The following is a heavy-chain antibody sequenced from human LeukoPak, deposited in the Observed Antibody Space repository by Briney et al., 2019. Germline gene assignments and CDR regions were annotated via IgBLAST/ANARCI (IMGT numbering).Heavy chain of an antibody. J-gene: IGHJ4*02. Sequence: PGGSLRLSCAASGFTFSSYSMNWVRQAPWKGLELVSSISSSSSYRYYADSVKGRFTISRDNAKKSLYLQMNSPRAEDTAVYYCARGKNGNPPGFDYWGQGTLVTVSS. CDR2: ISSSSSYR. CDR3: ARGKNGNPPGFDY. CDR1: GFTFSSYS. D-gene: IGHD4-23*01. V-gene: IGHV3-21*01.